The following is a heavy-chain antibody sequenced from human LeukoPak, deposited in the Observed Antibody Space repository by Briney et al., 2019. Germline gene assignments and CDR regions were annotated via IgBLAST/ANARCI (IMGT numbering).Heavy chain of an antibody. V-gene: IGHV4-38-2*01. Sequence: PSETLSLTCAVSGYSISSGYYWGWIRQPPGKGLEWIGSIYHSGSTYYNPSLKSRVTISVDTSKNQFSLKLSSVTAADTAVYYCAARITAAGSFDPWGQGTLVTVSS. D-gene: IGHD6-13*01. CDR2: IYHSGST. CDR1: GYSISSGYY. CDR3: AARITAAGSFDP. J-gene: IGHJ5*02.